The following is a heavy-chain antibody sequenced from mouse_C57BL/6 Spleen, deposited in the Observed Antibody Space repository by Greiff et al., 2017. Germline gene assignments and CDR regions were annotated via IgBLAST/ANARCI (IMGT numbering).Heavy chain of an antibody. J-gene: IGHJ3*01. CDR2: IYPRSGNT. V-gene: IGHV1-81*01. CDR1: GFTFTSYG. CDR3: GSPASITAVVYWFAY. Sequence: VQLQQSGAELARPGASVKLSCTASGFTFTSYGISWVKQRTGQGLEWIGEIYPRSGNTYYTEKFKGKATLSADKSSSTAYLQLRSLTSEDSAVYFYGSPASITAVVYWFAYWGQGTLVTVSA. D-gene: IGHD1-1*01.